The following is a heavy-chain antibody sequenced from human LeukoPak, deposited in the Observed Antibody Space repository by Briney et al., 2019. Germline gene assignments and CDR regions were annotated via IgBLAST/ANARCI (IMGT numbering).Heavy chain of an antibody. Sequence: GGSLRLSCAASGFIFSTCGMHWVRQAPGKGLEWVAFIRYDGSYKYYADSVKGRFTISRDNSKNTLYLQMNSLRAEDTAVYYCAKAPLVVVIAPGYFQHWGPGTLVTVSS. CDR3: AKAPLVVVIAPGYFQH. CDR1: GFIFSTCG. V-gene: IGHV3-30*02. J-gene: IGHJ1*01. D-gene: IGHD2-21*01. CDR2: IRYDGSYK.